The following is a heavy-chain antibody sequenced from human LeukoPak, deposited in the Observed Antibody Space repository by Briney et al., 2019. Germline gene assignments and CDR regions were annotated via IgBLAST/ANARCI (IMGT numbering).Heavy chain of an antibody. CDR1: GGSISSSNW. J-gene: IGHJ4*02. V-gene: IGHV4-4*02. D-gene: IGHD6-19*01. CDR2: IYHSGGT. Sequence: SETLSLTCAVSGGSISSSNWWSWVRQPPGKGLEWIGEIYHSGGTNYNPSLKSRVTISVDKSKNQFSLKLSSVTAADTAVYYCARDVGYSSGWSDYWGQGTLVTVSS. CDR3: ARDVGYSSGWSDY.